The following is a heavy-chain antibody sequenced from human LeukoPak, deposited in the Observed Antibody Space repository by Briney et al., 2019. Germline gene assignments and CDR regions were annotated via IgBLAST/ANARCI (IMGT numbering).Heavy chain of an antibody. CDR2: INPSGGST. D-gene: IGHD3-22*01. Sequence: VASVKVSCKASGYTFTSYYMHWVRQAPGQGLEWMGIINPSGGSTSYAQKFQGRVTMTRDTSTSTVYMELSSLRSEDTVVYYCARVKPNYYDSSAYGTFDIWGQGTMVTVSS. CDR3: ARVKPNYYDSSAYGTFDI. CDR1: GYTFTSYY. V-gene: IGHV1-46*01. J-gene: IGHJ3*02.